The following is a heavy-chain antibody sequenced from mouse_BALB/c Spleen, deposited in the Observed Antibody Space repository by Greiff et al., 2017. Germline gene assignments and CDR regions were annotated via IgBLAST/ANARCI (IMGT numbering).Heavy chain of an antibody. V-gene: IGHV1S22*01. CDR3: TRRAYGNYEGAMDY. CDR1: GYTFTSYW. CDR2: IYPGSGST. Sequence: KQPGSELVRPGASVKLSCKASGYTFTSYWMHWVKQRPGQGLEWIGNIYPGSGSTNYDEKFKSKATLTVDTSSSTAYMQLSSLTSEDSAVYYCTRRAYGNYEGAMDYWGQGTSVTVSS. D-gene: IGHD2-1*01. J-gene: IGHJ4*01.